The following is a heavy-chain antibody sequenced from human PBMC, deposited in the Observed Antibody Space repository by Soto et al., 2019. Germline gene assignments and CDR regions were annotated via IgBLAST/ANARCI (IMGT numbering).Heavy chain of an antibody. D-gene: IGHD2-15*01. Sequence: EVQLVESGGGFIYPGGSLRLSCAASGLTISNAWMNWVRQAPGKGLEWVGRIKNNTEGGTTDYAAAVKGIFTVSRDDSKNTLYLQMNSLKTEYTAVYYCTTGSVEGVWGQGTTVTVS. CDR3: TTGSVEGV. V-gene: IGHV3-15*07. CDR2: IKNNTEGGTT. J-gene: IGHJ6*02. CDR1: GLTISNAW.